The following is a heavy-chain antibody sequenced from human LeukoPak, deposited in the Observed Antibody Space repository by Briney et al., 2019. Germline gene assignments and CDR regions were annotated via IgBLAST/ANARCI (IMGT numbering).Heavy chain of an antibody. D-gene: IGHD3-22*01. CDR2: ISISGST. CDR3: AKPAPHNTDYHYGVHFDY. CDR1: GFTFRSYA. V-gene: IGHV3-23*01. J-gene: IGHJ4*02. Sequence: GGSLRLSCAASGFTFRSYAMSWVRQAPGKGLEWVSGISISGSTYYADSVKGRFTISRDNSKNTLYLQMNSLRAEDTAVYYCAKPAPHNTDYHYGVHFDYWGQGTLVTVSS.